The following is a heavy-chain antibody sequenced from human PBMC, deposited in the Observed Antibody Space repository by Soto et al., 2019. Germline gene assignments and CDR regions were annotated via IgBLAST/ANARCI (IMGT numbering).Heavy chain of an antibody. CDR3: AKGVKYSSSWYFDY. J-gene: IGHJ4*02. Sequence: EVQLLESGGGLVQPGGCVRLSCAASGFTFSSYAMSWVRQAPGKGLEWVSAISGSGGSTYYADSVKGRFTISRDNSKNTRYLQMNSMRAEDTAVDYCAKGVKYSSSWYFDYWGQGTLVTVSS. CDR1: GFTFSSYA. D-gene: IGHD6-13*01. CDR2: ISGSGGST. V-gene: IGHV3-23*01.